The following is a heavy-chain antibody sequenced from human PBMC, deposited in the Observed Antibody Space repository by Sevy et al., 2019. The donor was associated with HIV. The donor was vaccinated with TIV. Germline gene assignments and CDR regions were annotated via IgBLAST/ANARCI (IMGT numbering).Heavy chain of an antibody. CDR2: LSFGCGEI. D-gene: IGHD2-8*01. CDR3: AREGCTKPHDY. Sequence: GGSLRLSCAASGFTFSKYSMSWVRQPPGKGLEWVSTLSFGCGEINYADSVKGRFTISRENSKSLVYLQMNNLGPEDTAVYYCAREGCTKPHDYWGQGTLVTVSS. J-gene: IGHJ4*02. CDR1: GFTFSKYS. V-gene: IGHV3-23*01.